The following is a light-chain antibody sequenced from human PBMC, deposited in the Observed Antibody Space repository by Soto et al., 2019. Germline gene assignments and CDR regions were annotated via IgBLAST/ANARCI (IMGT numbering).Light chain of an antibody. V-gene: IGKV1-5*01. CDR1: QSISSW. Sequence: DIQMTQSPSTLSASVGDRVTITCRASQSISSWLAWYQQKPGKAPKVLIYGASRLESGVPSRFSGSGSGTEFTLTISSLQPDDFVTYFCQQYNSYSPWTFGQGTKVEIK. CDR2: GAS. J-gene: IGKJ1*01. CDR3: QQYNSYSPWT.